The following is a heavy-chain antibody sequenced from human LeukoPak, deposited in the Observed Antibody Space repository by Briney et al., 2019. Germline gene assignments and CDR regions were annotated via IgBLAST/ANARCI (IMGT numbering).Heavy chain of an antibody. V-gene: IGHV3-23*01. CDR1: GFTVSSNY. CDR3: AKPRMTVTTFNYFDY. D-gene: IGHD4-17*01. CDR2: ISGSGGST. J-gene: IGHJ4*02. Sequence: PGGSLRLSCAASGFTVSSNYMSWVRQAPGKGLEWVSVISGSGGSTYYADSVKGRFTISRDNSKNTLYLQMNSLRAEDTAVYYCAKPRMTVTTFNYFDYWGQGTLVTVSS.